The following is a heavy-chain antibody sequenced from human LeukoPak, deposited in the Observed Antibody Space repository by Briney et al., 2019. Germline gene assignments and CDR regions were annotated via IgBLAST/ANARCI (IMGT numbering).Heavy chain of an antibody. CDR3: ARDMWRSCYFDY. CDR1: GFTFSSYE. D-gene: IGHD2-21*01. CDR2: ISSSGSTI. J-gene: IGHJ4*02. Sequence: QAGGSLRLSCAASGFTFSSYEVNWVRQAPGKGLEWVSYISSSGSTIYYADSVKGRFTISRDNAKNPLYLQMNSLRAEGTAVYYCARDMWRSCYFDYWGQGTLVTVSS. V-gene: IGHV3-48*03.